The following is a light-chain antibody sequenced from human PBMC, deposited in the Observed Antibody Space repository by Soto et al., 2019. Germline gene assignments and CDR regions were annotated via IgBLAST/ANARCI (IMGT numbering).Light chain of an antibody. CDR2: KAS. V-gene: IGKV1-5*03. Sequence: DIQMTQSPSTLSASVGDRVTITCRASQSISSWLAWYQQKPGKAPKLLIYKASSLESGVPSRFSGSESGTEFTLTISSLQPDDFATYYCQQYSSYPLTFGGGTKVELK. J-gene: IGKJ4*01. CDR1: QSISSW. CDR3: QQYSSYPLT.